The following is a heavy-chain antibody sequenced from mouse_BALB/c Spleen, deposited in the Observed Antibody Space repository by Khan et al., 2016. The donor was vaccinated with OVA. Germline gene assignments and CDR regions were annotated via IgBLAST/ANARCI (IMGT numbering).Heavy chain of an antibody. Sequence: EVQLQESGPGLVKPSQSLSLTCTVTGYSITSGYAWNWIRQFPGNKLEWMGYISYSGVTSYTPSLKSRISIPRDTSKNQFSLQLNAGTTEDTATYYCARGNYYGYYFDYWGQGTTLTVSS. V-gene: IGHV3-2*02. J-gene: IGHJ2*01. CDR2: ISYSGVT. CDR3: ARGNYYGYYFDY. D-gene: IGHD1-1*01. CDR1: GYSITSGYA.